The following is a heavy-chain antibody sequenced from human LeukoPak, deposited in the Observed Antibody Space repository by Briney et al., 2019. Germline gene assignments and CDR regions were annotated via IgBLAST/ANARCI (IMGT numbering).Heavy chain of an antibody. J-gene: IGHJ4*02. Sequence: GGSLRLSCAASGFTFSSYEMNWVRQAPGKGLEWVSYISSSGSTIYYADSVKGRFTISRDNAKNSLYLQMNSLRAEDTAVYYCARDYDILTGYYGGWPCPDYWGQGTLVTVSS. V-gene: IGHV3-48*03. CDR2: ISSSGSTI. CDR3: ARDYDILTGYYGGWPCPDY. D-gene: IGHD3-9*01. CDR1: GFTFSSYE.